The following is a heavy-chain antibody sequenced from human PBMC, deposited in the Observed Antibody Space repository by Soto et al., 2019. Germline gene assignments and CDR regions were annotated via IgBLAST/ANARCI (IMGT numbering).Heavy chain of an antibody. CDR2: IGTGGDT. CDR1: GFTFRTYS. Sequence: GGSLTLSCATSGFTFRTYSLAWVRQAPGMGLEWVSLIGTGGDTYYVDSVKGRFTISRDNNKDMFYLEMNRLRTEVTALHYCTKKVPGKRPFDYWGQGALVTVSS. J-gene: IGHJ4*02. CDR3: TKKVPGKRPFDY. V-gene: IGHV3-23*01.